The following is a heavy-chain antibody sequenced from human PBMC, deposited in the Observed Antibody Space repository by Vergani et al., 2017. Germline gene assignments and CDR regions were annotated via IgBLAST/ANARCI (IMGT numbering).Heavy chain of an antibody. CDR1: GFTFSSYA. Sequence: EVQLLESGGGLVQPGGSLRLSCAASGFTFSSYAMSWVRQAPGKGLEWVSVIYSGGSSTYYADSVKGRFTISRDNSKNTLYLQMNSLRAEDTAVYYCAKGRIAVADSALDIWGQGTMVTVSS. CDR2: IYSGGSST. V-gene: IGHV3-23*03. D-gene: IGHD6-19*01. J-gene: IGHJ3*02. CDR3: AKGRIAVADSALDI.